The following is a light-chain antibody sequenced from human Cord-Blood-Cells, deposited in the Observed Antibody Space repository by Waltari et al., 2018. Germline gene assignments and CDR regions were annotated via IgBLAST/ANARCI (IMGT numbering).Light chain of an antibody. CDR2: EGS. CDR1: SSDVGCYNL. CDR3: CSYAGSSTWV. Sequence: QSALTQPASVSGSPGQSITIPCHGTSSDVGCYNLSSWYQQHPGKAPKLMLYEGSKRPSGVSNRFSGSKSGNTASLTISGLQAEDEADYYCCSYAGSSTWVFGGGTKLTVL. V-gene: IGLV2-23*01. J-gene: IGLJ3*02.